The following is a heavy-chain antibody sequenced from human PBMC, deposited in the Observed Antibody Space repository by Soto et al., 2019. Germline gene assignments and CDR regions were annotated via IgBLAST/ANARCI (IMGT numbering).Heavy chain of an antibody. J-gene: IGHJ4*02. D-gene: IGHD5-12*01. CDR2: INHSGTT. CDR1: GGSFSGYY. V-gene: IGHV4-34*01. CDR3: ANIVATRKHDY. Sequence: SETLSLTCAVYGGSFSGYYWSWIRQPPGKGLEWIGEINHSGTTHCNPSLKSRVTISVDTSKNQFSLRLSSVTAADTAVYFCANIVATRKHDYWSQGTLVTVSS.